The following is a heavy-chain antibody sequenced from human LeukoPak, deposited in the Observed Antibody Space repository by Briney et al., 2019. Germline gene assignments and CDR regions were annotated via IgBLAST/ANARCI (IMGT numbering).Heavy chain of an antibody. CDR3: ARAGNYYDSSGPGDY. J-gene: IGHJ4*02. CDR1: GFTFSSYG. V-gene: IGHV3-30*02. D-gene: IGHD3-22*01. Sequence: GGSLRLSCAASGFTFSSYGMHWVRQAPGKGLEWVAFIRYDGSNKYYADSVKGRFTISRDNAKNSLYLQMNSLRAEDTAVYYCARAGNYYDSSGPGDYWGQGTLVTVSS. CDR2: IRYDGSNK.